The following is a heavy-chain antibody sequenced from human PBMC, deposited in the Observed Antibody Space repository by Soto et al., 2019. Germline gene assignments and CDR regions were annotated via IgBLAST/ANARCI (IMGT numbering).Heavy chain of an antibody. J-gene: IGHJ6*02. CDR1: GFTFSDYV. D-gene: IGHD3-3*01. CDR2: ISDGGERT. Sequence: EVLILESGGDSVQPGGSLRLSCVASGFTFSDYVMSWVRQVPGKGLEWVSSISDGGERTDYRDSVRGRFTISRDNARVTLHMQMNSLRVDDTATYFCARDRSTDFGLDVWGQGTTVTVSS. V-gene: IGHV3-23*01. CDR3: ARDRSTDFGLDV.